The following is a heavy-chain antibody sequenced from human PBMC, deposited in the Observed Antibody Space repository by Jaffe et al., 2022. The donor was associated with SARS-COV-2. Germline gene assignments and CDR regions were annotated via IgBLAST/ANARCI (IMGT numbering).Heavy chain of an antibody. CDR1: GYSFTNYW. CDR2: IYPGDSDT. V-gene: IGHV5-51*01. J-gene: IGHJ4*02. Sequence: EVQLVQSGAEVKKPGESLKISCKGSGYSFTNYWIGWVRQMPGKGLEWMGIIYPGDSDTRYSPSFQGQVTISADKSISTAYLQWSSLKASDTAMYYCARHNGYQLLSSHSDYWGQGTLVTVSS. D-gene: IGHD2-2*01. CDR3: ARHNGYQLLSSHSDY.